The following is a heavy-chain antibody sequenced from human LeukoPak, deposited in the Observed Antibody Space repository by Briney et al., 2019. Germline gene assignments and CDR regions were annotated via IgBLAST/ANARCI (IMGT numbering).Heavy chain of an antibody. V-gene: IGHV3-30-3*01. CDR1: GFTFSSYA. Sequence: GGSLRLSCAASGFTFSSYAMSWVRQAPGKGLEWVAVISYDGSNKYYADSVKGRFTISRDNSKNTLYLQMNSLRAEDTAVYYCARASSGWYLPHNWFDPWGQGTLVTVSS. CDR3: ARASSGWYLPHNWFDP. D-gene: IGHD6-19*01. CDR2: ISYDGSNK. J-gene: IGHJ5*02.